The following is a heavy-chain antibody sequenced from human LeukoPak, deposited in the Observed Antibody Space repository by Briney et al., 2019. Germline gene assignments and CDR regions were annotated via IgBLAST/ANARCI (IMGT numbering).Heavy chain of an antibody. D-gene: IGHD2-21*02. Sequence: ASVKVSCKASGYTFTHYHVHWVRQAPGQGLEWMGWINPDSGGTNYAQKFQGRVTMTRDTSITTAYMELSSLRSDDTAVYYCTRGFVVVTTPRLDWGQGTLVTVSS. CDR3: TRGFVVVTTPRLD. CDR1: GYTFTHYH. V-gene: IGHV1-2*02. CDR2: INPDSGGT. J-gene: IGHJ4*02.